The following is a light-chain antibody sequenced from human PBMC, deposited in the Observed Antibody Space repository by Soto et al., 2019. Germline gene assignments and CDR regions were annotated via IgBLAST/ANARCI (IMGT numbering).Light chain of an antibody. J-gene: IGLJ1*01. CDR2: EVT. V-gene: IGLV2-14*01. CDR3: SSHTSSRTYV. CDR1: SSDIGGYNS. Sequence: QSVLTQPASVSGSPGQSITISGTGISSDIGGYNSVSWYQQHPGKAPKLMIYEVTNRPSGVSNRFSGSESGNTASLTISGLQAEDEADYYCSSHTSSRTYVFGTGTKVTVL.